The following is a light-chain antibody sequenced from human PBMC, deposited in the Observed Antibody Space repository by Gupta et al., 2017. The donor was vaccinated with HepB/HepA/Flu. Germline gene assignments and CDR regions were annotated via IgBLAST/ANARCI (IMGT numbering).Light chain of an antibody. CDR3: QQYNHLPFT. CDR2: DAS. Sequence: DIQMTQSPSSLSASIGDRVTITCQASQDITNYLSWYQQKPGKAPKLLIYDASNLETGVPPRFSGSGSGTDFIFTISSLQPEDIATYYCQQYNHLPFTFGPGTKVDF. J-gene: IGKJ3*01. V-gene: IGKV1-33*01. CDR1: QDITNY.